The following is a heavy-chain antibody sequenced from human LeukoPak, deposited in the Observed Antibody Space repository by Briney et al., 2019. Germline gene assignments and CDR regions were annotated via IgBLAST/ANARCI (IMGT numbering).Heavy chain of an antibody. Sequence: GESLKISCKTSGYTFTSYFIGWVRQMPGKGLEWMGIIYPGDSDTRYSPSFQGQVTISADKSITTAYLQWSSLKASDTAMYYCARHHCSSTSCQHSFDYWGQGTLATVSS. CDR3: ARHHCSSTSCQHSFDY. D-gene: IGHD2-2*01. CDR2: IYPGDSDT. CDR1: GYTFTSYF. J-gene: IGHJ4*02. V-gene: IGHV5-51*01.